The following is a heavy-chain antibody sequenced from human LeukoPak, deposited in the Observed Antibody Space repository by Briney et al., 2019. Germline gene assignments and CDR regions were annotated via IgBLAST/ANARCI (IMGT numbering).Heavy chain of an antibody. CDR1: GGSFSGYY. D-gene: IGHD7-27*01. V-gene: IGHV4-34*01. CDR2: INHSGST. Sequence: PSETLSLTCAVYGGSFSGYYWSWIRQPPGKGLEWIGEINHSGSTNYNPSLKSRVTISVDTSKNQFSLKLSSVTAADTAVYYCARHVNGGAHYYYYYYGMDVWGQGTTVTVSS. J-gene: IGHJ6*02. CDR3: ARHVNGGAHYYYYYYGMDV.